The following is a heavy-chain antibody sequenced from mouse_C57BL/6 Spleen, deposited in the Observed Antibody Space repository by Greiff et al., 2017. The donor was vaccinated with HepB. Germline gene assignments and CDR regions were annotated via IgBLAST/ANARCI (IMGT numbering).Heavy chain of an antibody. J-gene: IGHJ2*01. CDR1: GYTFTSYW. CDR3: ARFSYYFDY. V-gene: IGHV1-69*01. CDR2: IDPSDSYT. Sequence: QVQLQQPGAELVMPGASVKLSCKASGYTFTSYWMPWVKQRPGQGLEWIGEIDPSDSYTNYNQKFKGKSTLTVDKSSSTAYMQLSSLTSEDSAVYYCARFSYYFDYWGQGTTLTVSS.